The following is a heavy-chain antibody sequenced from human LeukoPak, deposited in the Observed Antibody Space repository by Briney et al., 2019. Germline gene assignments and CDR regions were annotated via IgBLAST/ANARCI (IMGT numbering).Heavy chain of an antibody. CDR3: ARVGGVSGWPEYFQH. J-gene: IGHJ1*01. CDR2: IYTSVNT. Sequence: PSETLSLTCTVSVDSINNYYWSWIRQPAGKGLEWIGRIYTSVNTNYNPSLKSRVTISVDTSKNHFSLRLSSVTAADTAVYYCARVGGVSGWPEYFQHWGQGTLVTVSS. D-gene: IGHD6-19*01. CDR1: VDSINNYY. V-gene: IGHV4-4*07.